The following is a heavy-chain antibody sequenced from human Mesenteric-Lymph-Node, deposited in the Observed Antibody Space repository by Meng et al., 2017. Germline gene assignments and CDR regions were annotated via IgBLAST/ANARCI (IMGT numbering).Heavy chain of an antibody. Sequence: GESLKISCEASGFTFSCCSISWVRQAPGKGLEWVSVVGIDGVTTYYADSVKGRFTISRDNSKNTLYLQMNSLRAEDAAVYYCANGGYCSGGSCYWFDYWGQGTLVTVSS. D-gene: IGHD2-15*01. CDR2: VGIDGVTT. CDR1: GFTFSCCS. J-gene: IGHJ4*02. V-gene: IGHV3-23*01. CDR3: ANGGYCSGGSCYWFDY.